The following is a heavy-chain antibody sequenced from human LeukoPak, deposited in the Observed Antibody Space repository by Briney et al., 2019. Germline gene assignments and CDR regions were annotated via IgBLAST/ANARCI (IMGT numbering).Heavy chain of an antibody. Sequence: SETLSLTFTVSGGSISSYYWSWIRQPPGKGLGWIGYIYYSGSTSYNPSLKSRVTISVDTSKNQFSLKLSSVTAADTAVYHCARGSSSGWFLGDVWGKGTTVTVSS. D-gene: IGHD6-19*01. CDR1: GGSISSYY. CDR2: IYYSGST. CDR3: ARGSSSGWFLGDV. J-gene: IGHJ6*04. V-gene: IGHV4-59*01.